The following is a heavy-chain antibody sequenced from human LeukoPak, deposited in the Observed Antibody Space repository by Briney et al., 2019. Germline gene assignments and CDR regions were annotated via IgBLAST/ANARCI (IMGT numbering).Heavy chain of an antibody. D-gene: IGHD5-24*01. CDR2: ISGSGGNT. Sequence: GGSLRLSCAASGFTFTSYGMSWVRQAPGKGLDWVSGISGSGGNTYYADSVKGRFTISRDNSTHTLYLQMNSLRAEDTAVYYCAKDPERWLQLRLGFSDWGQGTLVTVSS. CDR3: AKDPERWLQLRLGFSD. CDR1: GFTFTSYG. J-gene: IGHJ4*02. V-gene: IGHV3-23*01.